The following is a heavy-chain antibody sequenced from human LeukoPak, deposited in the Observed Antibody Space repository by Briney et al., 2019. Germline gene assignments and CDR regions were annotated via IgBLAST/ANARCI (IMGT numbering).Heavy chain of an antibody. V-gene: IGHV3-33*08. CDR1: GFTFSSYG. J-gene: IGHJ4*02. CDR2: IWYDGSNK. D-gene: IGHD5-18*01. CDR3: ARAGGIQLWSQGY. Sequence: GGSLRLSCAASGFTFSSYGMHWVRQAPGKGLEWVAVIWYDGSNKYYADSVKGRFTISRDNSKNTLYLQMNSLRAEDTAVYYCARAGGIQLWSQGYWGQGTLVTVSS.